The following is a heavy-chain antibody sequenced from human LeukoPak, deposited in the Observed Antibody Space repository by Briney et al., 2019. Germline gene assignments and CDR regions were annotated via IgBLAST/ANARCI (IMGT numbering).Heavy chain of an antibody. CDR1: GYTFTSYY. V-gene: IGHV1-46*01. CDR3: ARDPLITATTTWFDP. D-gene: IGHD1-7*01. Sequence: ASVKVSCKASGYTFTSYYIHWVRQAPGQGLEWMGIINPSGGSTRYAQKFQGRVTVTRDTSTKTVYMGMSSLRSEDTAVYYCARDPLITATTTWFDPWGQGTLVTVSS. J-gene: IGHJ5*02. CDR2: INPSGGST.